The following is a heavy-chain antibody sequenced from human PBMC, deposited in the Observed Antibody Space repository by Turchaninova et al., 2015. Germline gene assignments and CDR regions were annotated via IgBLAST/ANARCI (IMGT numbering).Heavy chain of an antibody. CDR1: GDRCSNYW. CDR2: ILPVDYDT. V-gene: IGHV5-51*01. Sequence: EVQLVQSGAEVKKPGESLKISCKASGDRCSNYWIGWVRKMPGNGLEWVGVILPVDYDTRYSPSFQGQGTTSAEKSSNTAYLQWSSLKASDTAIYYWAGTRGYSYGHFDCWGQGTLVTVSS. J-gene: IGHJ4*02. D-gene: IGHD5-18*01. CDR3: AGTRGYSYGHFDC.